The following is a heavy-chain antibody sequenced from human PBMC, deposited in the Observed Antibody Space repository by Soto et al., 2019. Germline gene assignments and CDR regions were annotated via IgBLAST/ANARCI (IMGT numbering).Heavy chain of an antibody. J-gene: IGHJ3*02. CDR2: IYYSGST. D-gene: IGHD2-15*01. V-gene: IGHV4-31*03. Sequence: QVQLQESGPGLVKPSQTLSLTCTVSGGSISSGGYYWSWIRQHPGKGLEWIGYIYYSGSTYYNPSLKRRVTISVDTSKNQFSLKLSSVTAADTAVYYCARDIVVVVAATELHAFDIWGQGTMVTVSS. CDR1: GGSISSGGYY. CDR3: ARDIVVVVAATELHAFDI.